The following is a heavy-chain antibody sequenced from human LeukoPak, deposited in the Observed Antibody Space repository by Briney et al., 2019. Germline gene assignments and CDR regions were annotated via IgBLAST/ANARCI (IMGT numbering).Heavy chain of an antibody. CDR2: ISAYNGNT. J-gene: IGHJ5*02. V-gene: IGHV1-18*01. D-gene: IGHD2-2*01. Sequence: GASVKVSCKASGYTFTSYGISWVRQAPGQGLEWMGWISAYNGNTNYAQKLQGRVTMTTDTSTSTAYMELRSLRSDDTAVYYCARVAGRYCSSTSCAGNWFDPWGQGTLVTVSS. CDR1: GYTFTSYG. CDR3: ARVAGRYCSSTSCAGNWFDP.